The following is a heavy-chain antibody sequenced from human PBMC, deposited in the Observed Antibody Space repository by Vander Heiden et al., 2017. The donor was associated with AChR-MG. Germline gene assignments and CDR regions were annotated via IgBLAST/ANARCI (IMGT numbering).Heavy chain of an antibody. Sequence: EVQLVESGGGLIQPGGSLRLSCAASGFTVSSNYMSWVRQAPGKGLEWVSVIYSGGSTYYADSVKGRFTISRDNSKNTLYLQMNSLRAEDTAVYYCARDQSGSQRYYYYGMDVWGQGTTVTVSS. CDR3: ARDQSGSQRYYYYGMDV. CDR2: IYSGGST. J-gene: IGHJ6*02. D-gene: IGHD3-10*01. CDR1: GFTVSSNY. V-gene: IGHV3-53*01.